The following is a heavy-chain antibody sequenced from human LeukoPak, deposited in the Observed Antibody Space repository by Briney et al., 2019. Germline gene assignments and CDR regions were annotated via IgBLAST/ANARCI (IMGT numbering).Heavy chain of an antibody. CDR2: INPSGGST. CDR1: GHTFTSYY. V-gene: IGHV1-46*01. D-gene: IGHD4-17*01. J-gene: IGHJ4*01. CDR3: ARGDRATVTLY. Sequence: GASVKVSCKASGHTFTSYYMHWVRQAPGQGLEWVGIINPSGGSTSYAQKFQGRVTMTRDMSTSTVYMELSSLRSEDTAVYYCARGDRATVTLYWGHGTLVTVSS.